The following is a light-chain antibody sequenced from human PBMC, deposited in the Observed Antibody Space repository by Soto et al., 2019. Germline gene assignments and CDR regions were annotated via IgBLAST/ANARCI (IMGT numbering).Light chain of an antibody. V-gene: IGKV3D-20*02. Sequence: EIVLTQSPGTLSLSPGERATLSCRASQSVSSSYLAWYQQKPGRAPRLLIYDASSRATGIPARFIGSGSGTDFTLTISSLEPEDFAVYYCQQRSNWPINFGQGTRLEIK. J-gene: IGKJ5*01. CDR3: QQRSNWPIN. CDR1: QSVSSSY. CDR2: DAS.